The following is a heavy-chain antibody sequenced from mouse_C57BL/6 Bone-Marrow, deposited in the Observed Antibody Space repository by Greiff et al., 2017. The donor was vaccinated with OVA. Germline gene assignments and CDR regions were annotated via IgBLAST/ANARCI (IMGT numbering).Heavy chain of an antibody. CDR3: ARHGDGTRDYFDY. CDR1: GFTFSDYY. Sequence: EVKLMESGGGLVQPGGSLKLSCAASGFTFSDYYMYWVRQTPEKRLEWVAYISNGGGSTYYPDTVKGRFTISRDNAKNTLYLQMSRLKSEDTAMDYCARHGDGTRDYFDYWGQGTTLTVSS. CDR2: ISNGGGST. V-gene: IGHV5-12*01. J-gene: IGHJ2*01. D-gene: IGHD3-3*01.